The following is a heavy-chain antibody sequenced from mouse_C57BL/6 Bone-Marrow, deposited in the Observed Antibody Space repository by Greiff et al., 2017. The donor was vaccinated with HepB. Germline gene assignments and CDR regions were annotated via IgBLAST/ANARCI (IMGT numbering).Heavy chain of an antibody. Sequence: QVQLQQPGAELVRPGSSVKLSCKASGYTFTSYWMHWVKQRPIQGLEWIGNIDPSDSETHYNQKFKDKATLTVDKSSSTAYMQLSSLTSEDSAVYYCARGYSSREVYWYFDVWGKGTTVTVSS. J-gene: IGHJ1*03. V-gene: IGHV1-52*01. D-gene: IGHD1-1*01. CDR2: IDPSDSET. CDR1: GYTFTSYW. CDR3: ARGYSSREVYWYFDV.